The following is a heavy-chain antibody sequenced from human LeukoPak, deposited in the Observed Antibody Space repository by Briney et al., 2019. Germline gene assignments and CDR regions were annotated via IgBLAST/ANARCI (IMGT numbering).Heavy chain of an antibody. D-gene: IGHD3-3*01. J-gene: IGHJ4*02. Sequence: GGSLRLSCAASGFTFSNAWMSWVRQAQGKGLEWVGRIKSKTDGGTTDYAAPVKGRFTISRDDSKNTLYLQMNSLKTEDTAVYYCTTVGSFWSGYPVWYWGQGTLVTVSS. CDR1: GFTFSNAW. CDR3: TTVGSFWSGYPVWY. CDR2: IKSKTDGGTT. V-gene: IGHV3-15*01.